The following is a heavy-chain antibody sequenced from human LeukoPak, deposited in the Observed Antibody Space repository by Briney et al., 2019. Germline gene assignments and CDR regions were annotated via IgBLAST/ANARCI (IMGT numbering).Heavy chain of an antibody. CDR2: IKQDGSEK. CDR3: ARDRNYYDYFEY. J-gene: IGHJ4*02. D-gene: IGHD3-10*01. V-gene: IGHV3-7*04. Sequence: GGSLRLSCAASGFTFNNYWMSWVRQAPGKGLEWPANIKQDGSEKYYVDSVKGRFTISRDNAKNSLYLQMNSLRAEDTAVYYCARDRNYYDYFEYWGQGTLVTVSS. CDR1: GFTFNNYW.